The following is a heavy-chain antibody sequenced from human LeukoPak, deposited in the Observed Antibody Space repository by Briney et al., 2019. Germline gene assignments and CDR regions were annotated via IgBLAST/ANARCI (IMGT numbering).Heavy chain of an antibody. V-gene: IGHV1-3*01. CDR2: INPGNGDT. CDR3: SRDRWHCRVNCDSVYYYSLDV. CDR1: GYMFTNYA. Sequence: GASVKVSCKASGYMFTNYAVQRVRQAPGQRLEWLGWINPGNGDTRYSQKFQGRVTITGDAPATTVYMELNSLTAEDTAVYYCSRDRWHCRVNCDSVYYYSLDVWGQGTTVAVSS. D-gene: IGHD1-1*01. J-gene: IGHJ6*02.